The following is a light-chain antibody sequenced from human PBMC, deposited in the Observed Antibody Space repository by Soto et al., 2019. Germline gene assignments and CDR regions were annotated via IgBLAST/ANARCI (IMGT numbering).Light chain of an antibody. CDR1: QSVSSN. CDR3: QHYQNSPIT. V-gene: IGKV3-15*01. J-gene: IGKJ5*01. CDR2: DAS. Sequence: EILITQCPATLSVSRGERATLSCRPSQSVSSNLAWHKQKPGQTPRILMYDASTSATRVSFRCSGSGSGIEFTLTILSLQYEDFAVCYCQHYQNSPITFGQGTRLEIK.